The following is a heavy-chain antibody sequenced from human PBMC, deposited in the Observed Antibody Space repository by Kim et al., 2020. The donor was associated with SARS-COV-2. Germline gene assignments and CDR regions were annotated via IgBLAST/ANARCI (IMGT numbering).Heavy chain of an antibody. J-gene: IGHJ4*02. D-gene: IGHD3-22*01. V-gene: IGHV3-13*01. CDR2: IGTAGDT. CDR1: GFTFSSYD. CDR3: ARSTDYYDSSGFDY. Sequence: GGSLRLSCAASGFTFSSYDMHWVRQATGKGLEWVSAIGTAGDTYYPGSVKGRFTISRENAKNSLYLQMNSLRAGDTAVYYCARSTDYYDSSGFDYWGQGTLVTVSS.